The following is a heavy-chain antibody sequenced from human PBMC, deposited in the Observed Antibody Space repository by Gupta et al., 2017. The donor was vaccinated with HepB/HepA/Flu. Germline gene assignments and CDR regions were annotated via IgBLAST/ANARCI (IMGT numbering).Heavy chain of an antibody. CDR1: GFTFSSYA. V-gene: IGHV3-30-3*01. CDR3: ARPYDFWSGYFDY. Sequence: QVQLVESGGGVVQPGRSLRLSCAASGFTFSSYAMHWVRQAPGKGLEWVAVISYDGSNKYYADSVKGRFTISRDNSKNTLYLQMNSLRAEDTAVYYCARPYDFWSGYFDYWGQGTLVTVSS. D-gene: IGHD3-3*01. J-gene: IGHJ4*02. CDR2: ISYDGSNK.